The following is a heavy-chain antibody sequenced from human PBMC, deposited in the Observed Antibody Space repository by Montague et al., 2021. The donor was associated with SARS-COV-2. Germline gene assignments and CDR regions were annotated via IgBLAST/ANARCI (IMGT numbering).Heavy chain of an antibody. CDR2: IYYSGGANYYPSRGT. Sequence: SETLSLTCTVSGDSINNYYWSWIRQSPGKGLEYIGYIYYSGGANYYPSRGTNYNPSFESRVAISLDTSKNQFPLNLSSVTTADTAVYYGARGSGYSGYALAYWGQGTLVTVSS. CDR1: GDSINNYY. V-gene: IGHV4-59*01. CDR3: ARGSGYSGYALAY. J-gene: IGHJ4*02. D-gene: IGHD5-12*01.